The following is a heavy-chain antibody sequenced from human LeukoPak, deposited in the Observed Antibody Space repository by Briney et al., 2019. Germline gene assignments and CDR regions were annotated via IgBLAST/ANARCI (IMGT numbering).Heavy chain of an antibody. V-gene: IGHV3-30*02. CDR2: IRYDGSNK. CDR1: GFTFSSYG. J-gene: IGHJ6*03. CDR3: GKDFNWGYYYYYMDV. D-gene: IGHD7-27*01. Sequence: GGSLRLSCAASGFTFSSYGMHWVRQAPGKGLEWVAFIRYDGSNKYYADSVKGRFTISRDNSKNTLYLQMNSLRAEDTAVYYCGKDFNWGYYYYYMDVWGKGTTVTVSS.